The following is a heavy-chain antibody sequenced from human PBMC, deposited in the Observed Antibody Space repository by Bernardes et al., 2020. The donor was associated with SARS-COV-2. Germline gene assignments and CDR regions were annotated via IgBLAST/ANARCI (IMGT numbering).Heavy chain of an antibody. CDR3: AKDIFGWSFDH. V-gene: IGHV3-23*03. CDR1: GFMFSGNA. CDR2: SGADEHT. Sequence: GGSLRLSCVASGFMFSGNAMAWVRQATGKGLEWVSGSGADEHTHYADSVKGRFTIPRDNSKNSLHLQMTNLRVEDTAVYYCAKDIFGWSFDHWGQGIMVTVAS. J-gene: IGHJ5*02. D-gene: IGHD3-10*02.